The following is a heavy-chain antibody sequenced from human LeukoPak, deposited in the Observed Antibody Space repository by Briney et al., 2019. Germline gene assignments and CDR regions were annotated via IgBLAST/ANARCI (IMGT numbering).Heavy chain of an antibody. CDR3: AKDGVKGWGYYFDY. V-gene: IGHV3-30*02. CDR2: IRYDGSNE. CDR1: GFTFRSYG. Sequence: PGGSLRLSCAASGFTFRSYGMHWVRQAPGKGLEWVAFIRYDGSNEYYADSVKGRFTISRDNSKNTLYLQMNSLRAEDTAVYYCAKDGVKGWGYYFDYWGQGTLVTVSS. D-gene: IGHD3-16*01. J-gene: IGHJ4*02.